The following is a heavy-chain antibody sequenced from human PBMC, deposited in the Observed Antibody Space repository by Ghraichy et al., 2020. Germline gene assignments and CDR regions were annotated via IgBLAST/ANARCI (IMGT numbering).Heavy chain of an antibody. D-gene: IGHD6-19*01. Sequence: SQTLSLTCAISGDSVSSNSAAWNWIRQSPSRGLEWLGRTYYRSKWYSDYAVSVKSRIIINPDTSKNQFSLQVNSVTPEDTAVFYCARDIPGIAVAGTSTLHYHYGMDVWGQGTTVIVSS. V-gene: IGHV6-1*01. CDR2: TYYRSKWYS. J-gene: IGHJ6*02. CDR3: ARDIPGIAVAGTSTLHYHYGMDV. CDR1: GDSVSSNSAA.